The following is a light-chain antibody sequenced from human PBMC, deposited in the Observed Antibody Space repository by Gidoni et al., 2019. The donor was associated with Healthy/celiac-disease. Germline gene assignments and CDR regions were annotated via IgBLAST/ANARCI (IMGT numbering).Light chain of an antibody. CDR2: AAS. Sequence: DIQLTQSPSFLSASVGDRVTITCRASQGISSYLAWYQQKPGKARKLLIYAASTLQSGVPSRFSGSGSGTEFTLTISSLQPEDFATYYCQQLNSYPPYTFXQXTKLEIK. CDR1: QGISSY. V-gene: IGKV1-9*01. J-gene: IGKJ2*01. CDR3: QQLNSYPPYT.